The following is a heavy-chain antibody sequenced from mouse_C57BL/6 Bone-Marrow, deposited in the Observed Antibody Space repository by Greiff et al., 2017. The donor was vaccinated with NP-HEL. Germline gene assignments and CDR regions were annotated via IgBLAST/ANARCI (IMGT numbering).Heavy chain of an antibody. Sequence: DVKLVESGGGLVQPGGSLKLSCAASGFTFSDYYMYWVRQTPEKRLEWVAYISNGGGSTYYPDTVKGRFTISRDNAKNTLYLQMSRLKSEDTAMYYCAGEGTLSMDYWGQGTSVTVSS. J-gene: IGHJ4*01. CDR2: ISNGGGST. D-gene: IGHD3-3*01. CDR1: GFTFSDYY. CDR3: AGEGTLSMDY. V-gene: IGHV5-12*01.